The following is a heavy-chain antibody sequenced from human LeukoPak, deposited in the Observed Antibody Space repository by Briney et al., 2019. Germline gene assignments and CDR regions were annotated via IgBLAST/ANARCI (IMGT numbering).Heavy chain of an antibody. CDR2: IYYSGNT. V-gene: IGHV4-39*07. J-gene: IGHJ4*02. CDR3: ARGYSGSGSYSYFFDY. CDR1: GVSISSNSYY. Sequence: PSETLSLTCTVSGVSISSNSYYWGWIRQPPGKGLEWIGSIYYSGNTYYNPSLKSRVTISVDTSENQFSLKLSSVTAADTAVYYCARGYSGSGSYSYFFDYWGQGTLVTFSS. D-gene: IGHD3-10*01.